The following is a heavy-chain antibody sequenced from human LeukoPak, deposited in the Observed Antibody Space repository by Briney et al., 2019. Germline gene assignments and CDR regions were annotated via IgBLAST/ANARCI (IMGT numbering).Heavy chain of an antibody. J-gene: IGHJ4*02. Sequence: GGSLRLSCVASGLPIADFAMHWVRQAPGKGLEWVSLISGDGVSTFYADSVKGRFRISRDNRKNSLSLEMNSLRTEDTAMYYCARESGKFDYWGQGTLVGVSS. CDR3: ARESGKFDY. CDR1: GLPIADFA. CDR2: ISGDGVST. V-gene: IGHV3-43*02.